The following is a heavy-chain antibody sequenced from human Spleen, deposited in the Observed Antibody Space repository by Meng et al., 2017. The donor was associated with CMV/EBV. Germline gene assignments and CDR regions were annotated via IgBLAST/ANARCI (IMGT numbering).Heavy chain of an antibody. V-gene: IGHV3-23*01. CDR2: ISGSSETT. Sequence: GESLKISCAASGFTFSNNAMSWVRQAPGKGLEWVSAISGSSETTSYADSVKGRFTISRDNSKKMLYLQMNSLRAEDTAVYYCAKQTEKLGYCSTTTCYTFYAMDVWGQGTTVTVS. D-gene: IGHD2-2*02. CDR3: AKQTEKLGYCSTTTCYTFYAMDV. J-gene: IGHJ6*02. CDR1: GFTFSNNA.